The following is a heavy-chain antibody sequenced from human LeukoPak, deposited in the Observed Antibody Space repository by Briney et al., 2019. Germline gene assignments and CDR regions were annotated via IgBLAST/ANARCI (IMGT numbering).Heavy chain of an antibody. CDR1: GFTFKSYT. CDR3: ANSQGTIFGVVDY. V-gene: IGHV3-23*01. CDR2: ISGNGVLT. J-gene: IGHJ4*02. D-gene: IGHD3-3*01. Sequence: GGSLRLSCSASGFTFKSYTMAWVRQAPGKGLEWVAGISGNGVLTYYADSVKGRFTVSRDNSKNILHLQLNSLRAEDSAIYYCANSQGTIFGVVDYWGQGTLVTVSS.